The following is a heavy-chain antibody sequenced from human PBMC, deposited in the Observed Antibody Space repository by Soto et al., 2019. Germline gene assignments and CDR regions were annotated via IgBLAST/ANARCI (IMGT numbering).Heavy chain of an antibody. V-gene: IGHV3-23*01. D-gene: IGHD3-10*01. CDR3: AKGFLWFAHTESFYYSDY. Sequence: PGGSLRLSCAASGFTFSSYAMSWVRQAPGKGLEWVSAISGSGGSTYYADSVKGRFTISRDNSKNTLYLQMNSLRAEDTAVYYCAKGFLWFAHTESFYYSDYWGQGTLVTVSS. CDR2: ISGSGGST. CDR1: GFTFSSYA. J-gene: IGHJ4*02.